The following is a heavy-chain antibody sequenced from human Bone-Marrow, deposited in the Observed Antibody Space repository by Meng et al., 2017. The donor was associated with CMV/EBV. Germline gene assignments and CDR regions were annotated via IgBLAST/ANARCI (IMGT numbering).Heavy chain of an antibody. V-gene: IGHV3-21*01. J-gene: IGHJ4*02. CDR1: GFTFSSYA. Sequence: GECLKISCAASGFTFSSYAMNWVRQAPGKGLEWVSSITSGSRYIYYADSVKGRFTVSRDNARNSLYLQMNSLRAEDTAVYYCARGRGIVGTIVQYYFDYWGQGTLVTVSS. CDR3: ARGRGIVGTIVQYYFDY. CDR2: ITSGSRYI. D-gene: IGHD5-12*01.